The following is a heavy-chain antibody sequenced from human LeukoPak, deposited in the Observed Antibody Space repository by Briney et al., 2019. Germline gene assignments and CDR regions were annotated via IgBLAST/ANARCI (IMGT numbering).Heavy chain of an antibody. J-gene: IGHJ1*01. Sequence: PEGSLRLSCAASGFIFSDSGIHWVRQAPGKGLEWVGRIRNKRNNHATTYTASLKGRFTISRDDSENTLYLQMNSLRAEDTAVYYCARYIGYCNGYSCDRYFQHWGQGTLVTVSS. CDR2: IRNKRNNHAT. CDR3: ARYIGYCNGYSCDRYFQH. D-gene: IGHD2-15*01. V-gene: IGHV3-73*01. CDR1: GFIFSDSG.